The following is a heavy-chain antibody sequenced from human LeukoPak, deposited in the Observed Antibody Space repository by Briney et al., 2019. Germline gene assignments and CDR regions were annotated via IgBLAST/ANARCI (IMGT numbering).Heavy chain of an antibody. Sequence: PGGSLRLSCAASGFSFGAYSMNWVRQAPGKGLEWVSSISSRSSNIYYADSMKGRFTVSRDNAKNSLYPQMNSLRAEDTAVYYCARALYYDILTNYQTHTYYFDYWGQGTLLTVSS. V-gene: IGHV3-21*01. J-gene: IGHJ4*02. CDR1: GFSFGAYS. CDR3: ARALYYDILTNYQTHTYYFDY. D-gene: IGHD3-9*01. CDR2: ISSRSSNI.